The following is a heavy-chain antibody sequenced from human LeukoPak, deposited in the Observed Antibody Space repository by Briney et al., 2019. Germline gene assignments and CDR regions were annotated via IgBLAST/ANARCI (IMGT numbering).Heavy chain of an antibody. V-gene: IGHV1-2*02. J-gene: IGHJ4*02. CDR3: ARALGNYYDSTVYQAY. CDR2: INPKSGVT. CDR1: GYTFTDYY. Sequence: GASMKVSCNTSGYTFTDYYIHCVRQAPGQGLEWMGCINPKSGVTNYAQNFQDRVTLTSDTSISTAYMDLSGLTSGDTAVYYCARALGNYYDSTVYQAYWGQGHLVTVSS. D-gene: IGHD3-22*01.